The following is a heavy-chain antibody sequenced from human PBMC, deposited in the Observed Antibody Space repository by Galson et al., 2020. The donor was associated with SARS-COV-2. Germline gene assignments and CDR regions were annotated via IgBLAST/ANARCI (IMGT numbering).Heavy chain of an antibody. CDR1: GFTFSSYA. V-gene: IGHV3-30*04. CDR3: AATEDCSSTSCPGAFDI. Sequence: QLGESLKISCAASGFTFSSYAMHWVRQAPGKGLEWVAVISYDGSNKYYADSVKGRFTISRDNSKNTLYLQMNSLRAEDTAVYYCAATEDCSSTSCPGAFDIWGQGTMVTVSS. D-gene: IGHD2-2*01. CDR2: ISYDGSNK. J-gene: IGHJ3*02.